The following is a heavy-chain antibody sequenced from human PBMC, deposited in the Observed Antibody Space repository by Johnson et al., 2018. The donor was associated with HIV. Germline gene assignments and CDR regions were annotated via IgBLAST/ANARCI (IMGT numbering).Heavy chain of an antibody. D-gene: IGHD2-21*01. J-gene: IGHJ3*02. Sequence: VQLVESGGGLVQPGGSVRLSCAASEFTVRSNYMHWVRQAPGKGLEWVGRIKSKTDGGTTDYAAPVKGRFTISRDDSKNTLYVQMNSLKTEDTAVYYCALSYSLDAFDIWGQGTMVTVSS. CDR3: ALSYSLDAFDI. CDR2: IKSKTDGGTT. V-gene: IGHV3-15*01. CDR1: EFTVRSNY.